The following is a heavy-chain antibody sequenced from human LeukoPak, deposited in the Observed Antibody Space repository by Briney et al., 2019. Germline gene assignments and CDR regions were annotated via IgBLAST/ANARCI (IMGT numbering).Heavy chain of an antibody. D-gene: IGHD6-13*01. CDR1: GFTFSNYW. V-gene: IGHV3-7*01. J-gene: IGHJ4*02. CDR2: IKQDGSEK. CDR3: ARGAEGIAATDSNFDY. Sequence: GGSLRLSCAASGFTFSNYWMNWVRQAPGKGLEWVANIKQDGSEKYYVDSVEGRFTVSRDNTKNSLYLQMNSLRAEDTAVYYCARGAEGIAATDSNFDYWGRGTLVTVSS.